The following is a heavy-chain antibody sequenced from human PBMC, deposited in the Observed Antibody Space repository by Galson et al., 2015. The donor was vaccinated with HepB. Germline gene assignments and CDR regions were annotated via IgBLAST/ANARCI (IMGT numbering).Heavy chain of an antibody. V-gene: IGHV3-73*01. Sequence: SLRLSCAASGFTFSNYWMSWVRQASGKGLEWVGRIRSKANSYATAYAASVKGRFTISRDDSKNTAYLQMNSLKTEDTAVYYCTRSQGCSSTSCYTYYYYYYMDVWGKGTTVTVSS. CDR3: TRSQGCSSTSCYTYYYYYYMDV. CDR2: IRSKANSYAT. J-gene: IGHJ6*03. D-gene: IGHD2-2*02. CDR1: GFTFSNYW.